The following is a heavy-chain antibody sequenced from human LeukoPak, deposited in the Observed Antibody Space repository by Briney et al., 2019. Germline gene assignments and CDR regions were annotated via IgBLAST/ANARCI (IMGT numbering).Heavy chain of an antibody. CDR1: GYTFTSYA. D-gene: IGHD6-13*01. Sequence: GASVKVSCKASGYTFTSYAMNWVRQATGQGLEWMGWINTNTGNPTYAQGFTGRFVFSLDTSVSTAYLQISSLKAEDTAVYYCARGGFVAAAGIDFDPWGQGTLVTVSS. V-gene: IGHV7-4-1*02. CDR3: ARGGFVAAAGIDFDP. J-gene: IGHJ5*02. CDR2: INTNTGNP.